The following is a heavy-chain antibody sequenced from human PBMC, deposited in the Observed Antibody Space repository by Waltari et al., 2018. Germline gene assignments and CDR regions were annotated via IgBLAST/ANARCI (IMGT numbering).Heavy chain of an antibody. CDR3: ARDRSIAAAGPFQGYYFDY. CDR1: GGTFSSYT. D-gene: IGHD6-13*01. J-gene: IGHJ4*02. Sequence: QVQLVQSGAEVKKPGSSVKVSCKASGGTFSSYTISWVRQAPGQGLEWMGRIIPILGIANYAQKFQGRVTITADKSTSTAYMELSSLRSEDTAVYYCARDRSIAAAGPFQGYYFDYWGQGTLVTVSS. V-gene: IGHV1-69*08. CDR2: IIPILGIA.